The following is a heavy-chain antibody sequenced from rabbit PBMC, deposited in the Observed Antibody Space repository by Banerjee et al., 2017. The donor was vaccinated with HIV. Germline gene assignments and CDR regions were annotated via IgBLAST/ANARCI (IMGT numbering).Heavy chain of an antibody. Sequence: QEQLEESGGDLVKPGASLTLTCKASGFTLSSNYWIYWVRQAPGKGLEWIGCINTGSGSAYYANWAKGRFTISKTSSTTVTLQMTSLTAADTATYFCARDAGGDGYSNDLWGPGTLVTVS. CDR2: INTGSGSA. CDR3: ARDAGGDGYSNDL. V-gene: IGHV1S45*01. D-gene: IGHD7-1*01. CDR1: GFTLSSNYW. J-gene: IGHJ4*01.